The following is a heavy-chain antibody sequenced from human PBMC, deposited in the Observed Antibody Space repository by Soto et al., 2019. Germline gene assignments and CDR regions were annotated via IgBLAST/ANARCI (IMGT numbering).Heavy chain of an antibody. D-gene: IGHD2-2*02. CDR2: IIPIFGTA. V-gene: IGHV1-69*01. CDR3: AREVYCSSTSCYTVGYWGGFDY. CDR1: GGTFSSYA. Sequence: QVQLVQSGAEVKKPGSSVKVSCKASGGTFSSYAISWVRQAPGQGLEWMGGIIPIFGTANYAQKFQGRVTITADESTSTAYMELSSLRSEDTAVYYCAREVYCSSTSCYTVGYWGGFDYWRQGPLVTVSS. J-gene: IGHJ4*02.